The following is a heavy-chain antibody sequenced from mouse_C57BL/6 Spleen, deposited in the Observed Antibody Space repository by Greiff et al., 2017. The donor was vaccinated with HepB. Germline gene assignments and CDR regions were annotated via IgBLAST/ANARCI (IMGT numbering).Heavy chain of an antibody. Sequence: QVQLQQPGAELVKPGASVKMSCKASGYTFTSYWITWVKQRPGQGLEWIGDIYPGSGSTNYNEKFKSKATLTVDTSSSTSYMQRSSLTSEDSGVYYCSRLWLHYWYFDVWGTGTTVTVSS. J-gene: IGHJ1*03. D-gene: IGHD2-2*01. CDR2: IYPGSGST. V-gene: IGHV1-55*01. CDR1: GYTFTSYW. CDR3: SRLWLHYWYFDV.